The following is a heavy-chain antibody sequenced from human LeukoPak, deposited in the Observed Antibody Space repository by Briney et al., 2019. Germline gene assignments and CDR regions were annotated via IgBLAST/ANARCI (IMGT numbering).Heavy chain of an antibody. CDR2: IKQDGSEK. V-gene: IGHV3-7*01. D-gene: IGHD3-22*01. J-gene: IGHJ4*02. Sequence: GGSLRLSCAASGFTFSSYWMSWVRQAPGKGLEWVANIKQDGSEKYYVDSVKGRFTISRDDAKNSLYLQMNSLRAEDTAVYYCARERRSGYYYPYFDYWGQGTLVTVSS. CDR3: ARERRSGYYYPYFDY. CDR1: GFTFSSYW.